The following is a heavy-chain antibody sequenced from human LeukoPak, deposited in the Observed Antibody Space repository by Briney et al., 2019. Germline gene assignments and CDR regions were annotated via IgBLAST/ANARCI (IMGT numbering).Heavy chain of an antibody. CDR3: ARGLGGGTYSSSWYRY. D-gene: IGHD6-13*01. Sequence: SETLPLTCAVYGGSFSGYYWSWIRQPPGKGLEWIGEINHSGSTNYNPSLKSRVTISVDTSKNQFSLKLSSVTAADTAVYYCARGLGGGTYSSSWYRYWGQGTLVTVSS. V-gene: IGHV4-34*01. CDR2: INHSGST. CDR1: GGSFSGYY. J-gene: IGHJ4*02.